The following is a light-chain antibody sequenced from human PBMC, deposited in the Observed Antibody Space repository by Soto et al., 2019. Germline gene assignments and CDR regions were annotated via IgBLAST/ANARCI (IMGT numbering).Light chain of an antibody. CDR1: QSVSSNY. J-gene: IGKJ5*01. Sequence: EIVLTQSPGTLSLSPGERATLSCRASQSVSSNYLAWYQQKPGQAPSLLLYDASSRATGIPDRFSGSGSGTDFTLTISRLEPEDCAMDYCQHYGSSAPITFGQGKRLEIE. CDR2: DAS. V-gene: IGKV3-20*01. CDR3: QHYGSSAPIT.